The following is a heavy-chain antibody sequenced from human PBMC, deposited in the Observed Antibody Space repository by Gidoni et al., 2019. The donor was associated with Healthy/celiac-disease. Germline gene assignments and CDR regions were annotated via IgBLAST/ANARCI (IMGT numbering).Heavy chain of an antibody. CDR2: ISGSGVST. CDR3: AKDEDYYDSSGYWIPNAFDI. CDR1: GFTFSSYA. D-gene: IGHD3-22*01. V-gene: IGHV3-23*01. Sequence: EVQLLESGGGLVQPGGSLRLSCAASGFTFSSYAMSWVRQAPGKGLEWVSAISGSGVSTYYADSVKGRFTISRDNSKNTLYLQMNSLRAEDTAVYYCAKDEDYYDSSGYWIPNAFDIWGQGTMVTVSS. J-gene: IGHJ3*02.